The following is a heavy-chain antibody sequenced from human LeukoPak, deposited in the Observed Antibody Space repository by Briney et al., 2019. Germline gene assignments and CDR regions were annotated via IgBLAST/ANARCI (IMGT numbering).Heavy chain of an antibody. J-gene: IGHJ4*02. Sequence: KPSETLSLTCTVSGGSISSYYWSWVRQPPGKGLEWIGYIYYSGSTNYNPSLKSRVTISVDTSKNQFSLKLSSVTAADTAVYYCARRRIAARRGFDYWGQGTLVTVSS. V-gene: IGHV4-59*08. CDR1: GGSISSYY. D-gene: IGHD6-6*01. CDR3: ARRRIAARRGFDY. CDR2: IYYSGST.